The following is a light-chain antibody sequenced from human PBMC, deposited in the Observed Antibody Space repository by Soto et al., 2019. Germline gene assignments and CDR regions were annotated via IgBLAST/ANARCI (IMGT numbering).Light chain of an antibody. V-gene: IGKV1-17*01. J-gene: IGKJ1*01. Sequence: DIQMTQSPSSLSASVGDRVTITCRASQGIGNDLGWYQQKPGKAPKRLIYSASSLQSGVPSRFSGSGSGTEFTLTISSLQTEDFATYYCLQHNSSPPTFGQGTKGK. CDR2: SAS. CDR3: LQHNSSPPT. CDR1: QGIGND.